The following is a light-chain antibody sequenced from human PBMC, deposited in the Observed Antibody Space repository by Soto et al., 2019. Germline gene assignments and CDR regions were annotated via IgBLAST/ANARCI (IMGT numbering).Light chain of an antibody. CDR1: QTISGW. Sequence: DIQMTQSPSTMSASVGDTVTITSRASQTISGWLAWYQQKPGKAPKVLIYDAYSLESGVPSRFSGSGSGTEFTLTISSLQPDDFATYYCQQYSSYWTFGQGTKVDIK. J-gene: IGKJ1*01. CDR2: DAY. CDR3: QQYSSYWT. V-gene: IGKV1-5*01.